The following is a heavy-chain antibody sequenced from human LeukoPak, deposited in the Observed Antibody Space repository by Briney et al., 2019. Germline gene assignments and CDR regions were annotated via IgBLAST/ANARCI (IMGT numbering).Heavy chain of an antibody. J-gene: IGHJ4*02. CDR1: GFTFSSYS. V-gene: IGHV3-21*01. D-gene: IGHD3-22*01. Sequence: PGGSLRLSCAASGFTFSSYSMNWVRQAPGKGLEWVSSISSSSSYIYYADSVKGRFTISRDNAKNSLYLQMNSLRAEDTAVYYCARDLEYYYDSSGYYGYYFGYWGQGTLVTVSS. CDR3: ARDLEYYYDSSGYYGYYFGY. CDR2: ISSSSSYI.